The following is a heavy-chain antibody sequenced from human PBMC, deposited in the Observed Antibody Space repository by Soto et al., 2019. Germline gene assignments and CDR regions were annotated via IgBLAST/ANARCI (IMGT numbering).Heavy chain of an antibody. V-gene: IGHV3-7*01. J-gene: IGHJ4*02. D-gene: IGHD3-10*01. Sequence: GGSLRLSCAASGFTFSSYWMSWVRQAPGKGLEWVANIKQDGSEKYYVDSVKGRFTISRDNAKNSLYLQMNSLRAEDTAVYYCARDRMVWDSASPLDYWGQGTLVTVSS. CDR1: GFTFSSYW. CDR2: IKQDGSEK. CDR3: ARDRMVWDSASPLDY.